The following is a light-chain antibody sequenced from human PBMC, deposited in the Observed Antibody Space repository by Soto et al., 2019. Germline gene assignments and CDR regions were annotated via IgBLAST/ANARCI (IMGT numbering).Light chain of an antibody. V-gene: IGKV1-6*01. J-gene: IGKJ1*01. CDR2: VAS. CDR3: LQDYNYPRT. Sequence: LFKKVGDRVTITCRASQDIGKDLGWYQQKPGEAPELLISVASTLESGVPSRFSGSGSGTDFSLTISSLQPEDFATYYCLQDYNYPRTFGQGTKVDIK. CDR1: QDIGKD.